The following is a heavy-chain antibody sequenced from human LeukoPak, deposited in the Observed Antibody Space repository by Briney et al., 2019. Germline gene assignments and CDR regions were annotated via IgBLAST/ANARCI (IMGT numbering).Heavy chain of an antibody. CDR1: GGSFSGYY. Sequence: SETLSPTCAVYGGSFSGYYWSWIRQPPGKGLEWIGEINHSGSTNYNPSLKSRVTISVDTSKNQFSLKLSSVTAADTAAYYCARGLGGRWDYYYYYYMDVWGKGTTVTVSS. V-gene: IGHV4-34*01. J-gene: IGHJ6*03. CDR3: ARGLGGRWDYYYYYYMDV. D-gene: IGHD1-26*01. CDR2: INHSGST.